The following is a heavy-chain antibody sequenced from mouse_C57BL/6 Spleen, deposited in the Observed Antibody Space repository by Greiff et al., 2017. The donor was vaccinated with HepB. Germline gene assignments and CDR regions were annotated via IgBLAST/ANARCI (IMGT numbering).Heavy chain of an antibody. CDR2: IYPSDSET. CDR3: ARKKGGYYFDY. J-gene: IGHJ2*01. V-gene: IGHV1-61*01. Sequence: VQLQQPGAELVRPGSSVKLSCKASGYTFTSYWMDWVKQRPGQGLEWIGNIYPSDSETHYNQKFKDKATLTVDKSSSTAYMQLRSLTSEDSAVYYCARKKGGYYFDYWGQGTTLTVSS. CDR1: GYTFTSYW.